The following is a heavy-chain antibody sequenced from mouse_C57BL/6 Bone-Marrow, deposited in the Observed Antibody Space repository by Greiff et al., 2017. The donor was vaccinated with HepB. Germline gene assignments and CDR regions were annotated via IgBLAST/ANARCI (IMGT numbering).Heavy chain of an antibody. D-gene: IGHD1-2*01. CDR1: GFTFSSYG. CDR3: ARQGYGPWYFDV. V-gene: IGHV5-6*01. J-gene: IGHJ1*03. CDR2: ISSGGSYT. Sequence: EVQRVESGGDLVKPGGSLKLSCAASGFTFSSYGMSWVRQTPDKRLEWVATISSGGSYTYYPDSVKGRFTISRDNAKNTLYLQMSSPKSEDTAMYYCARQGYGPWYFDVWGTGTTVTVSS.